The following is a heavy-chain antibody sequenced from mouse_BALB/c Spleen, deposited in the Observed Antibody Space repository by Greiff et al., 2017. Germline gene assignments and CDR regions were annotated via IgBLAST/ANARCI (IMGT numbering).Heavy chain of an antibody. CDR3: ARRNYGSRGAMDY. CDR2: IDPANGNT. V-gene: IGHV14-3*02. CDR1: GFNIKDTY. Sequence: VQLQQSGAELVKPGASVKLSCTASGFNIKDTYMHWVKQRPEQGLAWIGRIDPANGNTKYDPKFQGKATITADTSSNTAYLQLSSLTSEDTAVYYCARRNYGSRGAMDYWGQGTSVTVSS. J-gene: IGHJ4*01. D-gene: IGHD1-1*01.